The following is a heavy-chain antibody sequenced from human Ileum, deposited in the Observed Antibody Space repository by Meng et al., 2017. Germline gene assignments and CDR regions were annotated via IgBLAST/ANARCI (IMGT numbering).Heavy chain of an antibody. CDR1: GYSISSGYY. V-gene: IGHV4-38-2*01. J-gene: IGHJ3*02. D-gene: IGHD5-18*01. CDR2: IYHSGNT. Sequence: SETLSLTCAVSGYSISSGYYWGWIRQPPEKGLKWIGSIYHSGNTYYNPSLKSRVTISVDTSKNQFSLKLSSVTAADTAVYYCARKMAYNYGDAFDIWGQGTMVTVSS. CDR3: ARKMAYNYGDAFDI.